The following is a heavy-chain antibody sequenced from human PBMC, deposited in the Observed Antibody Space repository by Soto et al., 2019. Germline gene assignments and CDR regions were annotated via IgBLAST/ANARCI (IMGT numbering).Heavy chain of an antibody. J-gene: IGHJ6*02. D-gene: IGHD6-19*01. CDR1: GFTFSSHG. CDR2: IWSDGSNK. Sequence: QVHLVESGGGVVQPGRSLRLSCTASGFTFSSHGMHWVRQVPGKGLEWVAVIWSDGSNKYYADSVKGRFTISRDNSKNTLYLQMNSLRAGDRAVYSCARRAIGVYGMDVWGQGTTVTVSS. CDR3: ARRAIGVYGMDV. V-gene: IGHV3-33*01.